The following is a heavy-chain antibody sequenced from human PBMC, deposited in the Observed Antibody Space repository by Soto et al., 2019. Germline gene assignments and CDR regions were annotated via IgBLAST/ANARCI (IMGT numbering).Heavy chain of an antibody. CDR1: GFTFSSYA. CDR3: AKDLIGAVAGSHFDY. J-gene: IGHJ4*02. CDR2: ISGSGGST. V-gene: IGHV3-23*01. Sequence: PGGSLRLSCAASGFTFSSYAMSWVRQAPGKGLEWVSAISGSGGSTYYADSVKGRFTISRDNSKNTLYLQMNSLRAEDTAVYYCAKDLIGAVAGSHFDYWGQGTLVTVSS. D-gene: IGHD6-19*01.